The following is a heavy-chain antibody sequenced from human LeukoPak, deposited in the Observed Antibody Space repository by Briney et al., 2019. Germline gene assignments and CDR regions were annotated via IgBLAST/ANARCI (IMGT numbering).Heavy chain of an antibody. CDR1: GFTFSSYA. CDR2: IIGSGGST. Sequence: GGSLRLSCAASGFTFSSYAMSWVRQAPGKGLEWVSAIIGSGGSTYYADSVKGRFTISRDNSKNTLYLQMNSLRAEDTAVYYCAKDGISGYSSCWQEENYYFDYWGQGTLVTVSS. D-gene: IGHD6-19*01. CDR3: AKDGISGYSSCWQEENYYFDY. V-gene: IGHV3-23*01. J-gene: IGHJ4*02.